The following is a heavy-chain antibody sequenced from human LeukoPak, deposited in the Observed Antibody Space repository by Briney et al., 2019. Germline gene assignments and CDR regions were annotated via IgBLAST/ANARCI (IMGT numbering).Heavy chain of an antibody. CDR2: INHSGST. Sequence: PSETLSLTCAVYGGSFSGYYWSWIRQPPGKGLEWIGEINHSGSTNYNPSLKSRVTISVDTSKNQFSLKPSSVTAADTAVYYCARGTGNYYDSSGYSFDYWGQGTLVTVSS. D-gene: IGHD3-22*01. J-gene: IGHJ4*02. V-gene: IGHV4-34*01. CDR1: GGSFSGYY. CDR3: ARGTGNYYDSSGYSFDY.